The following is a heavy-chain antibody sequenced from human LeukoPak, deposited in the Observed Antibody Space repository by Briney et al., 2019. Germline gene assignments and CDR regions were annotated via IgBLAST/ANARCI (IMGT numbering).Heavy chain of an antibody. CDR2: IYPGDSDT. J-gene: IGHJ4*02. D-gene: IGHD3-22*01. CDR3: ARRDDYYDSSGYYYY. Sequence: GESLKISCKGSVYSFTSYCIDWVRQMPGKGLEWMGIIYPGDSDTRYSPSFQGQVTISADKSISTAYLQWSSLKASDTVSDYSARRDDYYDSSGYYYYWGQGTLVTVSS. V-gene: IGHV5-51*01. CDR1: VYSFTSYC.